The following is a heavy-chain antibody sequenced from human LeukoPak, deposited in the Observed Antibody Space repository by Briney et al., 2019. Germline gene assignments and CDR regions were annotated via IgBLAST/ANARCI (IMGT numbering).Heavy chain of an antibody. V-gene: IGHV4-34*01. CDR3: ARGLPDRGRRPAAGSNWFDP. Sequence: SETLSLTCAVYGGSFSGYYWSWIRQPPGKGVEWIGEINHSGSTNYKPSLKSRVTIPVDTSKNQFSLKLSSVTAADTAVYYCARGLPDRGRRPAAGSNWFDPWGQGTLVTVSS. CDR2: INHSGST. J-gene: IGHJ5*02. D-gene: IGHD2-2*01. CDR1: GGSFSGYY.